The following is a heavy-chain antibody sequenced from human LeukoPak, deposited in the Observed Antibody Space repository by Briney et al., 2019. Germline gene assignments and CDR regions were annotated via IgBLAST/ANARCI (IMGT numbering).Heavy chain of an antibody. D-gene: IGHD3-9*01. CDR3: ARDHSKIRYFKQGGYYYGMDV. J-gene: IGHJ6*02. CDR1: GGSISGGDYY. V-gene: IGHV4-61*08. Sequence: PSQTLSLTCTVSGGSISGGDYYWSWIRQPPGKGLAWIGYTYYSGSTNYNPSLKIRVTISVDTSKNQFSLKLSSVTAADTAVYYCARDHSKIRYFKQGGYYYGMDVWGQGTTVTVSS. CDR2: TYYSGST.